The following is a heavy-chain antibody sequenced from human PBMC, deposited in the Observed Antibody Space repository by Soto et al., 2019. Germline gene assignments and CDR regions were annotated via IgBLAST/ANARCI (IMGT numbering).Heavy chain of an antibody. CDR1: GYTFTSYC. Sequence: RASVKVSCKASGYTFTSYCISWVRQAPGQGLEWMGWISAYNGNTNYAQKLQGRVTMTTDTSTSTAYMELRSLRSDDTAVYYCARDLIERYYYYGIDVWGQGTTVTVS. CDR3: ARDLIERYYYYGIDV. V-gene: IGHV1-18*01. CDR2: ISAYNGNT. J-gene: IGHJ6*02.